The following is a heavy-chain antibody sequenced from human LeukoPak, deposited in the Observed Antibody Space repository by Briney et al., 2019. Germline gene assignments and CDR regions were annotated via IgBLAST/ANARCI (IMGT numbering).Heavy chain of an antibody. CDR3: AKVRGLAAGSESFDY. V-gene: IGHV3-30*02. CDR1: GFTFHNYG. D-gene: IGHD6-13*01. J-gene: IGHJ4*02. Sequence: GGSLRLSCAASGFTFHNYGIHWVRQATGKGLEWVTFIRYDGSDEYYADSVKGRFTISRDNSKSTLYLQMNSLRPEDTAMYYCAKVRGLAAGSESFDYWGQGTLVTVSS. CDR2: IRYDGSDE.